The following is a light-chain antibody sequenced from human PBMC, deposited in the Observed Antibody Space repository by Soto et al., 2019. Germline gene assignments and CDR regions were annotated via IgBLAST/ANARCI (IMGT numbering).Light chain of an antibody. CDR3: CSYAGVTWGYV. Sequence: QSVLTQPASVSGFPGQSITISCTGTSSEFGAYNLVSWYQHYSGKAPKLLIYEVSQWPSGISDRFSGSKSGNTASLTISGLQAEDEADYYCCSYAGVTWGYVFGTGTKVTVL. J-gene: IGLJ1*01. V-gene: IGLV2-23*02. CDR2: EVS. CDR1: SSEFGAYNL.